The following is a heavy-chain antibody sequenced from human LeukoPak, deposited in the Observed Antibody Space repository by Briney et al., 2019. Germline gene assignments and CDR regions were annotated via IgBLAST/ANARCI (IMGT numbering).Heavy chain of an antibody. CDR3: ARIGGVFHH. D-gene: IGHD3-10*01. Sequence: SETLSLTCAVSGASVSSDGFWWNWVRQPPGKGQEWIGQIGYSGTTNYKPSLKSRLTISTDASNNHFSLRLTSVTPADTAVYYCARIGGVFHHWGQGTLVTVSS. V-gene: IGHV4-61*03. J-gene: IGHJ1*01. CDR2: IGYSGTT. CDR1: GASVSSDGFW.